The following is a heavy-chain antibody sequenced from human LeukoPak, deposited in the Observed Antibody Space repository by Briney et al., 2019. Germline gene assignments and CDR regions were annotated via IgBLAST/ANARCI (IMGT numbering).Heavy chain of an antibody. V-gene: IGHV3-66*01. CDR1: GFTVTSDY. J-gene: IGHJ4*02. Sequence: GGSLRLSCATSGFTVTSDYMSWVRQAPGKGLEWVSVIYSAGNTFYADSVKGRFTISRDNSKNTLYLQMNSLRAEDTAVYYCARGRHDYGDYDYWGQGTLVTVSS. D-gene: IGHD4-17*01. CDR3: ARGRHDYGDYDY. CDR2: IYSAGNT.